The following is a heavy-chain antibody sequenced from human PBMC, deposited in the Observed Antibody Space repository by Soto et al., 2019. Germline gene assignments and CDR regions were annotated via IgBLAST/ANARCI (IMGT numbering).Heavy chain of an antibody. D-gene: IGHD2-21*01. CDR3: VKIPSVLALGFDY. CDR2: ISGSGDNT. Sequence: GGSLRLSCAASGFSFSNYVMSWVRQAPGKGLEWVSSISGSGDNTYYADSVKGRFTISRDNSKNTLFLQMNSLRAEETAVYYCVKIPSVLALGFDYCGQLTLVTVSS. V-gene: IGHV3-23*01. CDR1: GFSFSNYV. J-gene: IGHJ4*02.